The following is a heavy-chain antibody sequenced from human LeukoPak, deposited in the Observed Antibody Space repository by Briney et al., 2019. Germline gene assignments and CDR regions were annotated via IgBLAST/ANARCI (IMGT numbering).Heavy chain of an antibody. CDR2: INHSGST. J-gene: IGHJ4*02. CDR1: GGSFSGYY. Sequence: PSETLSLTCAVYGGSFSGYYWSWIRQPPGKGLEWTGEINHSGSTNYNPSLKSRVTISVDTSKNQFSLKLSSVTAADTAVYYCARGRGYYDSSGYYWPARVYYFDYWGQGTLVTVSS. V-gene: IGHV4-34*01. D-gene: IGHD3-22*01. CDR3: ARGRGYYDSSGYYWPARVYYFDY.